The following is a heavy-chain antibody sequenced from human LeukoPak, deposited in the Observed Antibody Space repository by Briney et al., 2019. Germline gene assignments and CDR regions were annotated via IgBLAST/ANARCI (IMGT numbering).Heavy chain of an antibody. Sequence: SETLSLTCTVSGGSISSYYWSWIRQPPGKGLEWIGYIYYSGSTNYNPSLKSRVTISVDTSKNQFSLKLSSVTAADTAVYYCARHSPFRELLPVYWGQGTLVTVSS. CDR1: GGSISSYY. CDR2: IYYSGST. J-gene: IGHJ4*02. CDR3: ARHSPFRELLPVY. D-gene: IGHD1-26*01. V-gene: IGHV4-59*08.